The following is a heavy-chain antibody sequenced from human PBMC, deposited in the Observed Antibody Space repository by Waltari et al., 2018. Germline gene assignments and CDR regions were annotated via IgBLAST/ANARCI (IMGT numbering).Heavy chain of an antibody. J-gene: IGHJ4*01. Sequence: EVQMVESGGGSMKPGDSLRLSCVASGFTFTPAWLTWVRQAPGKGLEWVGRIKSESDGATTDFAAPVKGRFSISREDSQNMVFLQMNSLRTEDTAVYYCTTLDAPWGGWGHGTLVTVS. CDR2: IKSESDGATT. V-gene: IGHV3-15*01. CDR1: GFTFTPAW. CDR3: TTLDAPWGG. D-gene: IGHD7-27*01.